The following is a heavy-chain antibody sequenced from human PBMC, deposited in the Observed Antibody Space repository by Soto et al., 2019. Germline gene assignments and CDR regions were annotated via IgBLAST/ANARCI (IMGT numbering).Heavy chain of an antibody. CDR2: SRNKGNSYTT. CDR3: ARSTGDYRRFDD. D-gene: IGHD7-27*01. Sequence: EVQLVESGGGLVQPGGSLRLSCAASGFTFSDHYMDWVRQAPGKGLEWVARSRNKGNSYTTEYAASVKGRFTISRDDSKNTLYLQMNSLNTEDTAVYYCARSTGDYRRFDDWGQGALVTVSS. V-gene: IGHV3-72*01. CDR1: GFTFSDHY. J-gene: IGHJ4*02.